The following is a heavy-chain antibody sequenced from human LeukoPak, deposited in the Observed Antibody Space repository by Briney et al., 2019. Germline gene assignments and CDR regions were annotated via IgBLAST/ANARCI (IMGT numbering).Heavy chain of an antibody. D-gene: IGHD3-22*01. CDR2: IYYSGST. J-gene: IGHJ4*02. CDR3: ARDYDSSGYFFDY. CDR1: GGSISSGGYY. Sequence: SQTLSLTCTVSGGSISSGGYYWSWIRQHPGKGLEWIGYIYYSGSTYYNPSLKSRVTISVDTSKNQFSLKLSSVTAADTAVYYCARDYDSSGYFFDYWGQGTLVTVSS. V-gene: IGHV4-31*03.